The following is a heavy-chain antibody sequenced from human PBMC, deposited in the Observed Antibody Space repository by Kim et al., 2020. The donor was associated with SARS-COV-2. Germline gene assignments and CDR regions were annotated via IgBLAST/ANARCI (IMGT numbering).Heavy chain of an antibody. CDR3: SRTPPRATARVYDY. V-gene: IGHV1-18*01. D-gene: IGHD5-18*01. CDR1: GFTFTSYG. Sequence: ASVKVSCKTSGFTFTSYGINWVRQAPGQGLEWMGWISANNGDTNYAQKVQGRVTVTTDRSTTTAYMELRSLTSDDTAVYYCSRTPPRATARVYDYWGQGT. CDR2: ISANNGDT. J-gene: IGHJ4*02.